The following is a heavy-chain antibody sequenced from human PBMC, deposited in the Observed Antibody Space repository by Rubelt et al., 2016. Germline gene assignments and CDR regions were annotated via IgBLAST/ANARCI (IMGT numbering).Heavy chain of an antibody. J-gene: IGHJ6*02. Sequence: QVQLVRSGAEVKKPGASVKVSCKASGYTFASYYMHWVRQAPGQGLEWMGWINPNSGGKNYAQKFQGRVTMTRDTSISTADMERSRLRSDDTAVYYCASESYDVWSGYGMDVWGQGTTVTVSS. V-gene: IGHV1-2*02. CDR2: INPNSGGK. CDR3: ASESYDVWSGYGMDV. D-gene: IGHD3-3*01. CDR1: GYTFASYY.